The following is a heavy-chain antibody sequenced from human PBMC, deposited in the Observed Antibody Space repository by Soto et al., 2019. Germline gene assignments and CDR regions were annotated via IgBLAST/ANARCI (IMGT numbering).Heavy chain of an antibody. CDR2: INHSGST. CDR3: ASSMYYGNYYYMDV. J-gene: IGHJ6*03. V-gene: IGHV4-34*01. CDR1: GGSFSGYY. Sequence: SETLSLTCAVYGGSFSGYYWSWIRQPPGKGLEWIGEINHSGSTNYNPSLKSRVTISVDTSKNQFSLKLSSVTAADTAVYYCASSMYYGNYYYMDVWGKGTTVTVSS. D-gene: IGHD4-17*01.